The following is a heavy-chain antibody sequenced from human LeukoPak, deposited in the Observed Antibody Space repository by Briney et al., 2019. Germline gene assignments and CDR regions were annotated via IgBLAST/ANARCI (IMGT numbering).Heavy chain of an antibody. J-gene: IGHJ4*02. V-gene: IGHV3-21*04. CDR2: ISSSSSYI. CDR1: GFTFSSYS. CDR3: AKDGKTRNWNYFQAKPVY. D-gene: IGHD1-7*01. Sequence: GGSLRLSCAASGFTFSSYSMNWVRQAPGKGLEWVSSISSSSSYIYYADSVKGRFTISRDNAKNSLYLQMNSLRAEDTAIYYCAKDGKTRNWNYFQAKPVYWGQGTLVTVSS.